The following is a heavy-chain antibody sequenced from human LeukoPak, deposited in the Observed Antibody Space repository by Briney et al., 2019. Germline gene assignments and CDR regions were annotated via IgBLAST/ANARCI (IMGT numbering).Heavy chain of an antibody. J-gene: IGHJ4*02. D-gene: IGHD2-15*01. CDR1: GFTFSSYG. CDR2: IWYDGSNK. V-gene: IGHV3-33*06. Sequence: GGSLRLSCAASGFTFSSYGMHWVRQAPGKGLEWVAVIWYDGSNKYYADSVKGRFTISRDNSKNTLYLQMNSLRAEDTAIYYCAKPKYCVGGTCYPYFDYWGQGTLVTVSS. CDR3: AKPKYCVGGTCYPYFDY.